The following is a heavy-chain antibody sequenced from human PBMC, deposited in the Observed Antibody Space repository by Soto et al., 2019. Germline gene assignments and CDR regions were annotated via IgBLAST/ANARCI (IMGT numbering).Heavy chain of an antibody. Sequence: SETLSLTCTVSGGSFSSYYWSWIRQPPGKGLEWIGYINYTGSIIYNPSLKSRVTMSMDMSMKQFSLKMNSVTAADTAVYYCARPTTLENYFDYWGQGTLVTVSS. J-gene: IGHJ4*02. CDR2: INYTGSI. V-gene: IGHV4-59*01. D-gene: IGHD2-15*01. CDR1: GGSFSSYY. CDR3: ARPTTLENYFDY.